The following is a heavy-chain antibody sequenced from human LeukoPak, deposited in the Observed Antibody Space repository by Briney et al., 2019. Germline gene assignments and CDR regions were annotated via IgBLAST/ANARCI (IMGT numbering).Heavy chain of an antibody. D-gene: IGHD3-10*01. CDR1: GDSINNNNYY. Sequence: PSETLFLTCSVPGDSINNNNYYWGWIRQPPGKGLEWIGSIYFSGSTFYNPSLKSRVTISQDTSKNTFSLKLTSVTAADTAVYYCARDGAMVRGVIPYYYYYGLDVWGQGTTVTVSS. J-gene: IGHJ6*02. V-gene: IGHV4-39*07. CDR3: ARDGAMVRGVIPYYYYYGLDV. CDR2: IYFSGST.